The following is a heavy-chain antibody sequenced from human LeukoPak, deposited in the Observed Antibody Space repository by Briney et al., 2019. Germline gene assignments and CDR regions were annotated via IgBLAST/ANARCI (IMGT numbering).Heavy chain of an antibody. CDR1: GGSISSSSYY. V-gene: IGHV4-39*07. CDR3: VPAAPFGP. Sequence: PSETLSLTCTVSGGSISSSSYYWGWIRQPPGKGLEWIGSIYYSGSTYYNPSLKSRVTISVDTSKNQFSLKLSSVTAADTAVYYCVPAAPFGPWGQGTLVTVSS. CDR2: IYYSGST. J-gene: IGHJ5*02. D-gene: IGHD2-2*01.